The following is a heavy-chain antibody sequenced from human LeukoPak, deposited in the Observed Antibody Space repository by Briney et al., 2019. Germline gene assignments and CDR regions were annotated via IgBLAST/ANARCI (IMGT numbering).Heavy chain of an antibody. CDR2: ISAYNGNT. J-gene: IGHJ6*02. CDR3: ARRDCSSTSCYRATYYYYGMDV. Sequence: ASVKVSCKASGYTFTSYGISWVRQAPGQGLEWMGWISAYNGNTNYAQKLQGRVTMTTDTSTSTAYMELRSLRSDDTAVYYCARRDCSSTSCYRATYYYYGMDVWGQGTTVTVSS. CDR1: GYTFTSYG. D-gene: IGHD2-2*02. V-gene: IGHV1-18*01.